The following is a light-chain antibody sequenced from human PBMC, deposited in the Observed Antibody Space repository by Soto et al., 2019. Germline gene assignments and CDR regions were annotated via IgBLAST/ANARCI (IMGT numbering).Light chain of an antibody. Sequence: QSVLTQPPSASGTPGQRVTISCSGSSSNIGSSYVYWYQQLPGTAPKLVIFRNNQRPSGVPDRFSGSKSGTSASLAISGLRSEDEADYYCEGWDASVSGHVVFGGGTKLTVL. CDR3: EGWDASVSGHVV. J-gene: IGLJ2*01. V-gene: IGLV1-47*01. CDR2: RNN. CDR1: SSNIGSSY.